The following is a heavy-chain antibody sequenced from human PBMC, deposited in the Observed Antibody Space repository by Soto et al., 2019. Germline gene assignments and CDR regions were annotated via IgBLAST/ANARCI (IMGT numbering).Heavy chain of an antibody. CDR2: INAGNGNT. CDR3: ARDYDFWSGYPPFDP. J-gene: IGHJ5*02. CDR1: GYTFTSYA. V-gene: IGHV1-3*01. D-gene: IGHD3-3*01. Sequence: GASVKVSCKASGYTFTSYAMHWVRQAPGQRLEWMGWINAGNGNTKYSQKFQGRVTITRDTSASTAYMELSSLRSEDTAVYYCARDYDFWSGYPPFDPWGQGTLVTVYS.